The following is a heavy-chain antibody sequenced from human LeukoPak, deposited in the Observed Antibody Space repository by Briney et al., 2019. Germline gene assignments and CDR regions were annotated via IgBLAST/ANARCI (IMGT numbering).Heavy chain of an antibody. J-gene: IGHJ5*02. CDR1: GYSFSSYL. Sequence: GEALNISWKGSGYSFSSYLIAWVRQMPREGVEWMVSNYPGDSDTRHSPSFQGQVTISADKSIRIAYLQSSSLKASDTAMYYCARQWGDCSSISCYSASWGQGTLVTVSS. CDR3: ARQWGDCSSISCYSAS. CDR2: NYPGDSDT. V-gene: IGHV5-51*01. D-gene: IGHD2-2*01.